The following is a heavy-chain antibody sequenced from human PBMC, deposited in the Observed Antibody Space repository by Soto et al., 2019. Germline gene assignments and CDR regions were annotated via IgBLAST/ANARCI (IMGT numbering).Heavy chain of an antibody. J-gene: IGHJ6*02. Sequence: PSETLSLTSTVSGTYISIYYWRWIRQPPGKGLEWVGYIYYSGSTNYNPTLKSRVNISVDTSKNQYSLMLSSVTAADTAVYYCARGSYDILPGYPSYYYYYGMDVWGQGTTVTVSS. CDR1: GTYISIYY. CDR2: IYYSGST. D-gene: IGHD3-9*01. CDR3: ARGSYDILPGYPSYYYYYGMDV. V-gene: IGHV4-59*01.